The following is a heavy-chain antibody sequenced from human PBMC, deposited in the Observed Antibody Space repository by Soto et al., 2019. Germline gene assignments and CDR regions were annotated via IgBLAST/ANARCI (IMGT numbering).Heavy chain of an antibody. V-gene: IGHV1-18*01. CDR3: ARDNVWRLCFGKLLTPLLVEY. CDR1: GYTFTIYG. D-gene: IGHD3-10*01. CDR2: ISPYNGNT. Sequence: APVKVSCKASGYTFTIYGISWVRQAPGQGLEWMGWISPYNGNTNYAQKPQGRVTMTTDTSTSTAYMELRSLRSDDTAVYYCARDNVWRLCFGKLLTPLLVEYWGEATLETVSS. J-gene: IGHJ4*02.